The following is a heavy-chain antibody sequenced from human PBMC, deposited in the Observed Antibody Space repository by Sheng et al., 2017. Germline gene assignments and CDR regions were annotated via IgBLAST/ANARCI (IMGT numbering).Heavy chain of an antibody. CDR3: ARGHYCSSTSCYGYYYGMDV. D-gene: IGHD2-2*01. CDR2: IYYSGST. V-gene: IGHV4-59*01. J-gene: IGHJ6*02. Sequence: QVQLQESGPGLVKPSETLSLTCTVSGGSISSYYWSWIRQPPGKGLEWIGYIYYSGSTNYNPSLKSRVTISVDTSKNQFSLKLSSVTAADTAVYYCARGHYCSSTSCYGYYYGMDVWGQGTMVTVSS. CDR1: GGSISSYY.